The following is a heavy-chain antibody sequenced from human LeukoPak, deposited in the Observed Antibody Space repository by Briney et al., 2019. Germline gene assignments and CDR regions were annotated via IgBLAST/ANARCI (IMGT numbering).Heavy chain of an antibody. V-gene: IGHV3-23*01. CDR1: GFTFSSYA. J-gene: IGHJ4*02. D-gene: IGHD5-12*01. Sequence: PGGSLRLSCAASGFTFSSYAMSWVRQAPGKGLEWVSAISGSGGSTYYADSVKGRFTISRDNSKNTLYLQMNSLRAEDTAVYYCATRGNYSGYEPNYFDYWGQGTLVTVSS. CDR2: ISGSGGST. CDR3: ATRGNYSGYEPNYFDY.